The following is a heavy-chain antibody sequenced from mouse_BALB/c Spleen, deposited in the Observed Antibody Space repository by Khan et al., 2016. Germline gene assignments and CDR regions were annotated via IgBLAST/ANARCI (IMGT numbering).Heavy chain of an antibody. Sequence: QVQLQQSGTELVRPGASVKLSCTATGFSFTRYWMHWVKQRPGQGLEWIGMIHPSDSESRLNQKFKDKATLTVDNSSSIAYMQLSSPTSEDSAVXYCTISAYGNHPYDARDYWGQGTSVTVSS. CDR3: TISAYGNHPYDARDY. D-gene: IGHD2-1*01. CDR1: GFSFTRYW. J-gene: IGHJ4*01. V-gene: IGHV1-74*01. CDR2: IHPSDSES.